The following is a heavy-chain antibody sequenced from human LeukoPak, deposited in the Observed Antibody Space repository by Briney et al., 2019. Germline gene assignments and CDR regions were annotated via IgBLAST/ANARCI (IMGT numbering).Heavy chain of an antibody. CDR2: ISYSGST. V-gene: IGHV4-59*12. Sequence: SETLSLTCTVSGGSINSYYWSWIRQPPGKGLEWIGYISYSGSTNYNPSLESRVTISVETSKTQFSLKLSSVTAADTAVYYCARDSTSGTDYWGQGTLVTVSS. J-gene: IGHJ4*02. D-gene: IGHD2-2*01. CDR3: ARDSTSGTDY. CDR1: GGSINSYY.